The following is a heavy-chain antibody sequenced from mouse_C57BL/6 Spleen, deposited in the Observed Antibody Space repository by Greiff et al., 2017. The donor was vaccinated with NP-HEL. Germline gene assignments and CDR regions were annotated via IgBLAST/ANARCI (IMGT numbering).Heavy chain of an antibody. Sequence: EVQLQQSGPELVKPGASVKMSCKASGYTFTDYNMHWVKQSHGKSLEWIGYINPNNGGTSYNQKFKGKATLTVNKSSSTAYMELRSLTSEDSAVYYCARSGYGSSQGCAYWGQGTLVTVSA. D-gene: IGHD1-1*01. CDR1: GYTFTDYN. CDR2: INPNNGGT. CDR3: ARSGYGSSQGCAY. J-gene: IGHJ3*01. V-gene: IGHV1-22*01.